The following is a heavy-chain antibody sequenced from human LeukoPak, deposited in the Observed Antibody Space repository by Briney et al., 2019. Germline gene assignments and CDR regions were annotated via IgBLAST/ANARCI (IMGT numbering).Heavy chain of an antibody. D-gene: IGHD3-3*01. J-gene: IGHJ4*02. Sequence: GGSLRLSCAASGFTFSSYSMSWVRQAPGKGLEWVSIVSSGGEVTFYADSVKGRFTISRDNAKNSLYLQMNSLRAEDTAVYYCATGILMYYDFWSGFFDYWGQGTLVTVSS. CDR2: VSSGGEVT. V-gene: IGHV3-21*01. CDR1: GFTFSSYS. CDR3: ATGILMYYDFWSGFFDY.